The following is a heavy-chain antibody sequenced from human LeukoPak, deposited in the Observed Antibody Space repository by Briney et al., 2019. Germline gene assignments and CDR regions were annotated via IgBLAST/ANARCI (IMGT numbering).Heavy chain of an antibody. CDR1: GGSISSYY. CDR2: IYTSGST. CDR3: ARDLYSYGYNWYFDL. D-gene: IGHD5-18*01. V-gene: IGHV4-4*07. J-gene: IGHJ2*01. Sequence: SETLSLTCTVSGGSISSYYWSWIRQPAGKGLEWIGRIYTSGSTNYNPSLKSRVTMSVDTSKNQFSLKLSSVTAADTAVYYCARDLYSYGYNWYFDLWGRGTLATVSS.